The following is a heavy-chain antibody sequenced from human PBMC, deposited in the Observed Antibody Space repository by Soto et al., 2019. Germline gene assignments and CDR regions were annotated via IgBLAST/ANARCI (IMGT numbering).Heavy chain of an antibody. D-gene: IGHD2-15*01. J-gene: IGHJ4*02. CDR2: INPSGGST. V-gene: IGHV1-46*03. CDR3: ARGAQGYCGGGSCYRAVLDY. CDR1: GYTFTTYY. Sequence: GASVKVSCKASGYTFTTYYIHWVRQAPGQGLEWMGIINPSGGSTSYPQKFQGRVTMTRDTSTSTVYMELSSLRSEDTAVYYCARGAQGYCGGGSCYRAVLDYWGQGTLVTVSS.